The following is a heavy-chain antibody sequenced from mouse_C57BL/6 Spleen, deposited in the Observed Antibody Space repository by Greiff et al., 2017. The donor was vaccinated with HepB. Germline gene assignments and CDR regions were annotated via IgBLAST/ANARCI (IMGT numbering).Heavy chain of an antibody. J-gene: IGHJ3*01. CDR1: GYAFSSYW. CDR2: IYPGDGDT. Sequence: VQGVESGAELVKPGASVKISCKASGYAFSSYWMNWVKQRPGKGLEWIGQIYPGDGDTNYNGKFKGKATLTADKSSSTAYMQLSSLTSEDSAVYFCARSTMVTPVAYWGQGTLVTVSA. CDR3: ARSTMVTPVAY. V-gene: IGHV1-80*01. D-gene: IGHD2-2*01.